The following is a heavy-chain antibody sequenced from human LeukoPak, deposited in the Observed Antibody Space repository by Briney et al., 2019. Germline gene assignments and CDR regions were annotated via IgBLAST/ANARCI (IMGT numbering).Heavy chain of an antibody. CDR2: IYYSGST. V-gene: IGHV4-59*08. CDR1: SGSISSYY. D-gene: IGHD3-10*01. CDR3: ARRHGSGSYSPYYYYYYMDV. Sequence: SETLSLTCTVSSGSISSYYWSWIRQPPGKGLEWIGYIYYSGSTNYNPSLKSRVTISVDTSKNQFSLKLSSVTAADTAVYYCARRHGSGSYSPYYYYYYMDVWGKGTTVTVSS. J-gene: IGHJ6*03.